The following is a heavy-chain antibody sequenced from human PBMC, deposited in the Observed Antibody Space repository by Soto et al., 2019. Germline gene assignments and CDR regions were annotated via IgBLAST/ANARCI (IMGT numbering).Heavy chain of an antibody. J-gene: IGHJ6*02. CDR3: ATAPIYNWNYAYYGMDV. V-gene: IGHV4-38-2*01. CDR2: IYHSGST. Sequence: SETLSLTCAVSGYSISSGYYWGWIRQPPGKGLEWIGSIYHSGSTYYSPSLKSRVTISVDTSKNQFSLKLSSVTAADTAVYYCATAPIYNWNYAYYGMDVWGQGTTVTVSS. CDR1: GYSISSGYY. D-gene: IGHD1-20*01.